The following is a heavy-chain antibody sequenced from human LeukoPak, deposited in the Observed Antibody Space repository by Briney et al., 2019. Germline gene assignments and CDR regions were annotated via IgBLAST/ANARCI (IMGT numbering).Heavy chain of an antibody. CDR3: ARDSTYYYGSGSYPDFDY. J-gene: IGHJ4*02. CDR2: INSDGSST. Sequence: GGSLRLSCAASGFTFSSYWMHWVRQAPGKGLVWVSRINSDGSSTSYADSVKGRFTISRDNAKNTLYLQMNSLRAEDTAVYYCARDSTYYYGSGSYPDFDYWGQGTLVTVSS. D-gene: IGHD3-10*01. V-gene: IGHV3-74*01. CDR1: GFTFSSYW.